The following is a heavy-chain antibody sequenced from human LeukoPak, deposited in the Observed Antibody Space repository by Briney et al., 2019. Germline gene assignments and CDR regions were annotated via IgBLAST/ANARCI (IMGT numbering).Heavy chain of an antibody. D-gene: IGHD6-25*01. CDR2: IFYSGTT. CDR1: AFTFSRYW. CDR3: ARTSGYLSFWFDP. Sequence: GSLRLSCAASAFTFSRYWTTWVRQPPGKGLEWIGSIFYSGTTYYNPSLKSRVTISVDTSKNQFSLKLSSVTAADTAVYYCARTSGYLSFWFDPWGQGTLVTVSS. V-gene: IGHV4-39*01. J-gene: IGHJ5*02.